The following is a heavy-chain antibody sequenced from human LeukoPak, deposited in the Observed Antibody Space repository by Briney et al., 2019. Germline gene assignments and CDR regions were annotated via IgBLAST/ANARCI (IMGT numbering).Heavy chain of an antibody. CDR1: GGSFTSDD. CDR3: ARGLAVAGTGY. Sequence: ASVKLSCKASGGSFTSDDLSRVRQAPGQGLEWMGWMNPNSGNTGYAQKFQGRVTMTRDTSISTAYMELTSLTSEDTAIYYCARGLAVAGTGYWGQGTLVTVSS. D-gene: IGHD6-19*01. J-gene: IGHJ4*02. CDR2: MNPNSGNT. V-gene: IGHV1-8*01.